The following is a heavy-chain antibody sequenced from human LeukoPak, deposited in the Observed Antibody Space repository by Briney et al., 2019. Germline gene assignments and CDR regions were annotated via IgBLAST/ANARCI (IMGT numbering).Heavy chain of an antibody. V-gene: IGHV1-2*02. CDR3: ARTDIVVAPAATLDAFDI. J-gene: IGHJ3*02. CDR2: INPNSGGT. Sequence: ASVKVSCKASGYSFTAYYMHWVRQAPGQGLEWMGWINPNSGGTNYAQKFQGRVTMTRDTSISTAYMELSRLRSDDTAVYYCARTDIVVAPAATLDAFDIWGQGTMVTVSS. D-gene: IGHD2-2*01. CDR1: GYSFTAYY.